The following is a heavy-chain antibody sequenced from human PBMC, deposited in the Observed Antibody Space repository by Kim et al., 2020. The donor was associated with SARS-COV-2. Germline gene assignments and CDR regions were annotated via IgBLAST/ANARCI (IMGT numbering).Heavy chain of an antibody. CDR2: ISGSGGST. Sequence: GGSLRLSCAASGITFSSYAMSWVRQAPGKGLEWVSDISGSGGSTYYADSVKGRFTISRDNSKNTLYLQMNSLRAEDTAVYYCAKLSHYYYTGMDVWGQGTPVTVSS. CDR1: GITFSSYA. CDR3: AKLSHYYYTGMDV. V-gene: IGHV3-23*01. J-gene: IGHJ6*02.